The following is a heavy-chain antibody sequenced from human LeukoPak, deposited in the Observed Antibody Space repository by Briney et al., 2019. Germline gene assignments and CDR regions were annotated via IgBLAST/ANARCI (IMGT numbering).Heavy chain of an antibody. CDR3: ARRYCSGGSCPNWFDP. Sequence: PSETLSLTCTVSGGSMSSYYWSWIRQPPGKELEWIGYIYYSGNTNYNPSLKSRVTISIDTSKNQFSLNLNSVTAEDTAVYYCARRYCSGGSCPNWFDPWGQGTLVTVSS. CDR2: IYYSGNT. J-gene: IGHJ5*02. V-gene: IGHV4-59*01. D-gene: IGHD2-15*01. CDR1: GGSMSSYY.